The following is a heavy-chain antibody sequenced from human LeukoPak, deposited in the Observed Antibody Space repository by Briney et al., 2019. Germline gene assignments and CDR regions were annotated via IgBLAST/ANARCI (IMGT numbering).Heavy chain of an antibody. D-gene: IGHD1-1*01. V-gene: IGHV3-21*01. Sequence: GGSLTLSCAASGFTFSSYSMNWVRQAPGKGLEWVSSISSSSSYIYYADSGKRRFTISRDNAKNSLYLQMTSLRAEDTAVYYCAKTKTGTHSDYWGQGALVTVSS. J-gene: IGHJ4*02. CDR2: ISSSSSYI. CDR3: AKTKTGTHSDY. CDR1: GFTFSSYS.